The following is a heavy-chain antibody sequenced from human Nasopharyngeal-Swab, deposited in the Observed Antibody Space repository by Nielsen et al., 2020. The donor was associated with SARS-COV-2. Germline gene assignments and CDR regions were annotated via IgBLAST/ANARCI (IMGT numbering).Heavy chain of an antibody. CDR2: IYSGGSST. D-gene: IGHD1-26*01. Sequence: GASLKISCAASGFTFSSYAMSWVRPAPGKGLEWVSVIYSGGSSTYYADSVKGRFTISRDNSKNTLYLQMNSLRAEDTAVYYCAKDQGSYYDYWGQGTLVTVSS. V-gene: IGHV3-23*03. CDR1: GFTFSSYA. CDR3: AKDQGSYYDY. J-gene: IGHJ4*02.